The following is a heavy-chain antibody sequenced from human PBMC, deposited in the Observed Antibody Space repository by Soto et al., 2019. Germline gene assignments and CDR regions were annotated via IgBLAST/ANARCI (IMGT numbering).Heavy chain of an antibody. CDR2: FDPEDGET. J-gene: IGHJ4*02. CDR3: ATDPGYCSGGSCYRDY. CDR1: GYTLTELS. D-gene: IGHD2-15*01. V-gene: IGHV1-24*01. Sequence: XSVKVSCKVSGYTLTELSMHWVRQAPGKGLEWMGGFDPEDGETIYAQKFQGRVTMTEDTSTDTAYMELSSLRSEDTAVYYCATDPGYCSGGSCYRDYWGQGTLVTVSS.